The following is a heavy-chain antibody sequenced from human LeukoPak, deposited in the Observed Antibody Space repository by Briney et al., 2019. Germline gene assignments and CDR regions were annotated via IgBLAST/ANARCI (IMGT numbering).Heavy chain of an antibody. Sequence: ASVKVSCKASGYTFNDHFIHWVRQAPGQRPEWVGWMDPKSGGTRFAPNFQGRVTLTRDTSVSAAYMELSSLTSDDTAVYYCVRAAAFYAILGVWGPGTTAAVSS. CDR1: GYTFNDHF. J-gene: IGHJ6*02. V-gene: IGHV1-2*02. D-gene: IGHD3-9*01. CDR3: VRAAAFYAILGV. CDR2: MDPKSGGT.